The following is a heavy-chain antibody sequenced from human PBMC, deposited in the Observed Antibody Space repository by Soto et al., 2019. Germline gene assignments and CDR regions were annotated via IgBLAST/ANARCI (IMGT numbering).Heavy chain of an antibody. V-gene: IGHV1-3*01. CDR2: INAGNGNT. CDR3: ARDFSWFGELMASDY. D-gene: IGHD3-10*01. Sequence: QVQLVQSGAEVKKPGASVKVSCKASGYTFTSYAMHWVRQAPGQRLEWMGWINAGNGNTKYSQKCQGRVTITRDTSASTAYMELSSLRSEDTAVYYCARDFSWFGELMASDYWGQGTLVTVSS. J-gene: IGHJ4*02. CDR1: GYTFTSYA.